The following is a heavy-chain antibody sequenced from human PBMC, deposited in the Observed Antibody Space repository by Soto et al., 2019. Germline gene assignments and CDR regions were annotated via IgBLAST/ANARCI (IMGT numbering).Heavy chain of an antibody. CDR1: CGYIRSSFYF. CDR2: IHSSRSA. Sequence: SETLSLTCTVSCGYIRSSFYFWSWIRQPPGRGLDWIGSIHSSRSAYDNPSLQSRVTISVDTSRNQFSLKLSSVTAADTAVYYCARLACRKCESSPSQYWRQGFPVT. V-gene: IGHV4-39*01. D-gene: IGHD6-6*01. J-gene: IGHJ4*02. CDR3: ARLACRKCESSPSQY.